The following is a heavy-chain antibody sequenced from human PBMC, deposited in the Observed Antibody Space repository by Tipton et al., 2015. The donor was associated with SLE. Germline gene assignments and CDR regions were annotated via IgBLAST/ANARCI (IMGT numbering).Heavy chain of an antibody. CDR2: ISAYNGNT. Sequence: QSGAEVKKPGASVKVSCKASGYTFTSYGISWVRQAPGQGLEWMGWISAYNGNTNYAQKLQGRVTMTADTSTSTAYMELRSLRADDTGVYYCSTGAAVYQYCANMPVWRTPHTVDP. V-gene: IGHV1-18*01. D-gene: IGHD2-15*01. CDR1: GYTFTSYG. CDR3: STGAAVYQYCANMPVWRTPHTVDP. J-gene: IGHJ5*02.